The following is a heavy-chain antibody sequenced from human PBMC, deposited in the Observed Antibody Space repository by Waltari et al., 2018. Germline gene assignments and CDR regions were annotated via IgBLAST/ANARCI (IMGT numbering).Heavy chain of an antibody. CDR3: AKAFRGYSGSYLDI. CDR1: GFSFGGFA. D-gene: IGHD5-12*01. V-gene: IGHV3-23*01. Sequence: EVQLLESGGGLIQPGGSLRLSCAASGFSFGGFAMNWVRQAPGKGLEWVSGVGGSGATTNYADSVRGRFTGSRDNTRNTVYLQMNSLRVEDTAVYYCAKAFRGYSGSYLDIWGRGTLVAVSA. J-gene: IGHJ4*02. CDR2: VGGSGATT.